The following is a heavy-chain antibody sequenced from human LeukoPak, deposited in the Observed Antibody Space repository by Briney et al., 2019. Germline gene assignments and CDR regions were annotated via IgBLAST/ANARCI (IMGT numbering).Heavy chain of an antibody. J-gene: IGHJ4*02. D-gene: IGHD3-10*01. CDR1: GFTFSSYG. V-gene: IGHV3-30*18. CDR3: AKDRMYYYGSGSQPLDY. Sequence: GGSLRLSCAASGFTFSSYGMHWVRQAPGKGLEWVAVIPYDGSNKYYADSVKGRFTISRDNSKNTLYLQMNSLRAEDTAVYYCAKDRMYYYGSGSQPLDYWGQGTLVTVSS. CDR2: IPYDGSNK.